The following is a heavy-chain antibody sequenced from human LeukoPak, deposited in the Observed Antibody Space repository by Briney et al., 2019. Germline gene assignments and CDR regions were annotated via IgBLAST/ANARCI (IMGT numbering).Heavy chain of an antibody. Sequence: PSETLSLTCAVYGGSFSGYYWSWIRQPPGKGLEWIGVINHSGSNNYNPSFKSRVTISVDTSKNQFSLKLSSVTAADTAVYYWARGRIQLWNYNWFDPWGQGTLVTVSS. V-gene: IGHV4-34*01. CDR1: GGSFSGYY. D-gene: IGHD5-18*01. CDR3: ARGRIQLWNYNWFDP. CDR2: INHSGSN. J-gene: IGHJ5*02.